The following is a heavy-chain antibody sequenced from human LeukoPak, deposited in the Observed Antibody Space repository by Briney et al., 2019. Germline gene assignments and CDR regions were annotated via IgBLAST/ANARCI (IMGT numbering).Heavy chain of an antibody. D-gene: IGHD2-15*01. V-gene: IGHV1-46*01. Sequence: GASVKVSCKAFGYTFTSNYMHWVRQAPGQGPEWMGVISPSGGSTTYAQKFQGRVTLTRDMSTSTDYLELSSLRSEDTAVHYCARDLTRDILDYWGQGTLVTVSS. CDR2: ISPSGGST. CDR3: ARDLTRDILDY. J-gene: IGHJ4*02. CDR1: GYTFTSNY.